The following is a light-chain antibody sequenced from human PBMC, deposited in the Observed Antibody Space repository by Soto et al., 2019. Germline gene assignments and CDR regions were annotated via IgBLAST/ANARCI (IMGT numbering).Light chain of an antibody. CDR3: QQYGSSSTWT. Sequence: EIVLTQSPGTLSLSPGERATLSYRASQSVSSSYLAWYQQKPGQAPGLLIYGASSRATGIPDRFSGSGSGTDFTLTISILEPEDFAVYYCQQYGSSSTWTFGQGTKVEIK. V-gene: IGKV3-20*01. CDR1: QSVSSSY. J-gene: IGKJ1*01. CDR2: GAS.